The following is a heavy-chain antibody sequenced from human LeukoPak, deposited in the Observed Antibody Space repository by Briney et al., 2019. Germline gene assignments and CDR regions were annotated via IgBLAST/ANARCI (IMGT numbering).Heavy chain of an antibody. D-gene: IGHD2-15*01. CDR3: ARDAYCSGGSCYSHYFDY. CDR2: ISDSGSFT. CDR1: GFSFKSYA. V-gene: IGHV3-23*01. Sequence: GGSLRLSCAASGFSFKSYAISWVRQAPGKGLEWVSVISDSGSFTFYADSVKGRFTISRDNSKNTLYLQMNSLGAEDTAVYYCARDAYCSGGSCYSHYFDYWGQGTLVTVSS. J-gene: IGHJ4*02.